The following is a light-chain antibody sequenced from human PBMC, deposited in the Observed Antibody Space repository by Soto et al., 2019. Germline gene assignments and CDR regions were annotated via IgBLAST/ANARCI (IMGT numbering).Light chain of an antibody. J-gene: IGKJ4*01. CDR1: QSVSSN. CDR3: QQYNVWPLT. V-gene: IGKV3-15*01. Sequence: EIVMTQSPATLSVSPGERATLSCRANQSVSSNLAWYQQKPGQTPKLLIYVASTRATGIPARFSGSGSGTEFTLTISSLQSEDFAVYYCQQYNVWPLTFGSGTKVEFK. CDR2: VAS.